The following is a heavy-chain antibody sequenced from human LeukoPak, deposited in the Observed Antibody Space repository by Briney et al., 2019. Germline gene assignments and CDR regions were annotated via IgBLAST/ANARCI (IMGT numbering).Heavy chain of an antibody. D-gene: IGHD3-22*01. V-gene: IGHV1-18*01. Sequence: ASVKVSCKASGYTFTSYGISWVRQAPGQGPEWMGWISAYNGNTNYAQKLQGRVTMTTDTSTSTAYMELRSLRSDDTAVYYCARVDRSIDYYDSSGYYHAFGYWGQGTLVTVSS. CDR2: ISAYNGNT. CDR1: GYTFTSYG. J-gene: IGHJ4*02. CDR3: ARVDRSIDYYDSSGYYHAFGY.